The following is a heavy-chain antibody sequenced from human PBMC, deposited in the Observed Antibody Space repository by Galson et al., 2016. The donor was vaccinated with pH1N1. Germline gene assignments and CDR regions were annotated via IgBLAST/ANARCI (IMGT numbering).Heavy chain of an antibody. Sequence: SVKVSCKASGGTFSSYTINWVRQAPGQGLKWMGGIIPIFGTANYAQKFQGRVTITTDESASTVYMEVSSLRSEDTAVYYCATAVTWYFDYWGQGTVVTVFS. CDR2: IIPIFGTA. CDR3: ATAVTWYFDY. J-gene: IGHJ4*02. CDR1: GGTFSSYT. D-gene: IGHD4-17*01. V-gene: IGHV1-69*05.